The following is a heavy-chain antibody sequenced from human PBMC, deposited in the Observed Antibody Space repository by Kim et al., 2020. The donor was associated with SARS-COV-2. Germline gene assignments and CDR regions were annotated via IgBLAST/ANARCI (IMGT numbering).Heavy chain of an antibody. CDR3: AGARYGGYNWFDP. CDR2: IYYSGST. D-gene: IGHD1-26*01. J-gene: IGHJ5*02. CDR1: GGSISSYY. Sequence: SETLSLTCTVSGGSISSYYWSWIRQPPGKGLEWIGYIYYSGSTNYNPSLKSRVTISVDTSKNQFSLKLSSVTAADTAVYYCAGARYGGYNWFDPWGQGTLVTVSS. V-gene: IGHV4-59*08.